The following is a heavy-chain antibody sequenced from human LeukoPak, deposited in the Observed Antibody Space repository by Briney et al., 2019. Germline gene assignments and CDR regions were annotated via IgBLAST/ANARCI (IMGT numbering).Heavy chain of an antibody. D-gene: IGHD2-15*01. J-gene: IGHJ4*02. V-gene: IGHV3-30-3*01. CDR2: ISYDGSNK. Sequence: GGSLRLSCAASGFTFSSYAMHWVRQAPGKGLEWVAVISYDGSNKYYADSVKGRFTISRDNSKNTLYLQMNSLRAEDTAVYYCARDGGYCSGGSCYGDYWGQGTLVTVSS. CDR3: ARDGGYCSGGSCYGDY. CDR1: GFTFSSYA.